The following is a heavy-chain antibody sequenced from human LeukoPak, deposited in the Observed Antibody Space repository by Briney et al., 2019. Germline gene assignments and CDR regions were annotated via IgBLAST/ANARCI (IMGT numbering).Heavy chain of an antibody. CDR2: TRGRGSDT. Sequence: VGSRRLSCAAPGFAFSSYAMSWDRQAPGRGLESVSTTRGRGSDTYYADSVRGRFTISRDPSENPLDLQMNSMGAEDTAIYYCAKVPYSDYGSGRPPFLDVWGQGTTVAVSS. D-gene: IGHD3-10*01. CDR3: AKVPYSDYGSGRPPFLDV. V-gene: IGHV3-23*01. J-gene: IGHJ6*02. CDR1: GFAFSSYA.